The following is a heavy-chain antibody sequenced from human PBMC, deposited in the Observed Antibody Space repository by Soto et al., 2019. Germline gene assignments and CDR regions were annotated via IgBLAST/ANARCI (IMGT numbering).Heavy chain of an antibody. CDR1: GFTFSSYA. V-gene: IGHV3-64D*09. J-gene: IGHJ3*02. D-gene: IGHD6-13*01. Sequence: GGSLRLSCSASGFTFSSYAMHWVRQAPGKGLEYVSAISSNGGSTYYADSVKGRFTISRDNSKNTLYLQMISLRAEDTAVYYCLKAGYIAAAADAFDIWGQGTMVTVSS. CDR2: ISSNGGST. CDR3: LKAGYIAAAADAFDI.